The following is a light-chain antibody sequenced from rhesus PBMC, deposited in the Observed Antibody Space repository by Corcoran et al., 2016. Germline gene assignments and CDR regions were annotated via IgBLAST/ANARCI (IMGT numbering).Light chain of an antibody. Sequence: DIQLTQSPSSLSASVGDRVTITCRASQGISSYLAWYQQKPGKAPKLLIYDASNLQRGVPSRFSGSGSGTEFTLTISSLQPEEFVVYYGQQRNSYPLTFGGGTKVELK. V-gene: IGKV1-38*01. J-gene: IGKJ4*01. CDR1: QGISSY. CDR2: DAS. CDR3: QQRNSYPLT.